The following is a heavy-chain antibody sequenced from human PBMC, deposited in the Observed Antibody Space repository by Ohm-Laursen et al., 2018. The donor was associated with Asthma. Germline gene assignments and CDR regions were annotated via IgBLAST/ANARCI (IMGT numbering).Heavy chain of an antibody. V-gene: IGHV3-21*04. J-gene: IGHJ5*02. CDR2: ISSSSSYI. CDR3: AKDGVAVARYGWFDP. Sequence: LSLTCAASGFTFSSYSMNWVRQAPGKGLEWVSSISSSSSYIYYADSVKGRFTISRDNAKNSLYLQMNSLRAEDTAVYYCAKDGVAVARYGWFDPWGQGTLVTVSS. CDR1: GFTFSSYS. D-gene: IGHD6-19*01.